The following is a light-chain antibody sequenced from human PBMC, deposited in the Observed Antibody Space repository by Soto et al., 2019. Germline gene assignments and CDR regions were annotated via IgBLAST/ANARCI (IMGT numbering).Light chain of an antibody. CDR2: GAS. CDR1: QSVISSY. V-gene: IGKV3-15*01. J-gene: IGKJ5*01. Sequence: TQSPGTLSLSPGESATLSCRASQSVISSYLAWYQQKPGQAPRLLIYGASTRATGIPARLSGSGSGTEFTLTISSLQSEDFAVYYCQQYNNWPPITFGQGTRLEI. CDR3: QQYNNWPPIT.